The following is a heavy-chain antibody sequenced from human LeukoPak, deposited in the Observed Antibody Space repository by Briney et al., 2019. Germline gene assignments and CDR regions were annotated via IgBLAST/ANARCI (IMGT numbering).Heavy chain of an antibody. Sequence: ASVKVSCKASVYTFTGYYMHWMRQARSRGHEGMGWINPTSGGTHYAQKFQGRATINRHTPISTPYMGPTRLRAHYKPVYYRSVDRARGAYGLYYYYYMYVWGKGTTVSVS. J-gene: IGHJ6*03. D-gene: IGHD3-10*01. CDR2: INPTSGGT. CDR1: VYTFTGYY. V-gene: IGHV1-2*02. CDR3: SVDRARGAYGLYYYYYMYV.